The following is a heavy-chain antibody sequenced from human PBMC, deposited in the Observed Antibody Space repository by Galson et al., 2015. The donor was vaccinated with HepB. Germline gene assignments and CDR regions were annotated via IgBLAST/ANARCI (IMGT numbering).Heavy chain of an antibody. J-gene: IGHJ3*02. D-gene: IGHD3-22*01. Sequence: SVKVSCKASEGTITSYAISWVRQAPGQGPEWMGRIIPVFATTNYAQKFQGRVTITADKSTSTAYMEMSSLRSEDTAVYYCASDSSGYRGSRGAFDMWGQGTMVTVSS. CDR2: IIPVFATT. V-gene: IGHV1-69*06. CDR3: ASDSSGYRGSRGAFDM. CDR1: EGTITSYA.